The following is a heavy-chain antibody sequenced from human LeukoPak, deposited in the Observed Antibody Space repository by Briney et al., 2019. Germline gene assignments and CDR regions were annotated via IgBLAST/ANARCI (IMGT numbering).Heavy chain of an antibody. CDR1: GLTFSNHA. D-gene: IGHD2-15*01. CDR2: IRYDGSDK. CDR3: AKWGCSGGSCYPSDY. J-gene: IGHJ4*02. V-gene: IGHV3-30*02. Sequence: GGSLRLSCAASGLTFSNHAMHWVRQAPGKGLEWVAFIRYDGSDKYYGDSVKGRFTISRDNSKNTLYLQMNSLRAEDTAVYYCAKWGCSGGSCYPSDYWGQGTLVTVSS.